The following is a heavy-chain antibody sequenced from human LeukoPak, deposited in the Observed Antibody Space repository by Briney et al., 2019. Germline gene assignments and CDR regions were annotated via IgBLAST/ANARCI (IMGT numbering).Heavy chain of an antibody. CDR3: ARGDYDFLFDP. CDR1: GGSISSGGYS. V-gene: IGHV4-30-2*01. CDR2: IYHSGST. D-gene: IGHD3-3*01. J-gene: IGHJ5*02. Sequence: PSETLSLTCAVSGGSISSGGYSWSWIRQPPGKGLEWIGYIYHSGSTYYNPSLKSRVTISVDTSKNQFSLKLSSVTAADTAVYYCARGDYDFLFDPWGQGTLVTVSS.